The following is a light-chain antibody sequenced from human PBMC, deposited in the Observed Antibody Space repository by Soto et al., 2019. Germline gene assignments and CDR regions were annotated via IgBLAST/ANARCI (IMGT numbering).Light chain of an antibody. J-gene: IGKJ4*01. V-gene: IGKV3-15*01. CDR3: QQYAYWPPLT. Sequence: EIVMTQSPVTLSVSPGERATLSCRASQSVDGKLAWYEQKPGQAPRLLIYGASTRATGIPARFSGSGSGTEFTLTISSLQSEDFAVYYCQQYAYWPPLTFGGGTKVEIK. CDR2: GAS. CDR1: QSVDGK.